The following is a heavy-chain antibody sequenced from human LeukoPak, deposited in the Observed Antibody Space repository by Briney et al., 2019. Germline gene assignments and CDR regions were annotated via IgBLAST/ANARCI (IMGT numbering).Heavy chain of an antibody. CDR1: GFTFSSYW. J-gene: IGHJ4*02. CDR3: ARDGSQWLVPDYFDY. V-gene: IGHV3-7*01. Sequence: GGSLRLSCAASGFTFSSYWMSWVRQAPGKGLEWVANIKQDGIEKYYVDSVKGRFTISRDNAKNSLYLQMNSLRAEDTAVYFCARDGSQWLVPDYFDYWGQGTLVTVSS. CDR2: IKQDGIEK. D-gene: IGHD6-19*01.